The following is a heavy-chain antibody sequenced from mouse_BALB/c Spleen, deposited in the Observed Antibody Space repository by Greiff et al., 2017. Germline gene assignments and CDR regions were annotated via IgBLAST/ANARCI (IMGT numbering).Heavy chain of an antibody. J-gene: IGHJ4*01. V-gene: IGHV5-4*02. Sequence: EVKLVESGGGLVKPGGSLKLSCAASGFTFSDYYMYWVRQTPEKRLEWVATISDGGSYTYYPDSVKGRFTISRDNAKNNLYLQMSSLKSEDTAMYYCARGPLTGYYAMDYWGQGTSVTVSS. CDR2: ISDGGSYT. CDR3: ARGPLTGYYAMDY. D-gene: IGHD4-1*01. CDR1: GFTFSDYY.